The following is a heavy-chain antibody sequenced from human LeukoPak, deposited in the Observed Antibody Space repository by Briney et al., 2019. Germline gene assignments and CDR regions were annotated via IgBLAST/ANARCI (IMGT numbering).Heavy chain of an antibody. CDR2: IYYSGST. J-gene: IGHJ6*03. D-gene: IGHD6-13*01. CDR1: GGSISSGGYS. Sequence: PSQTLSLTCAVSGGSISSGGYSWSWIRQPPGKGLEWIGYIYYSGSTYYNPSLKSRVTISVDTSKNQFSLKLSSVTAADTAVYYCARGADSSSWAYYYYYYMDVWGKGTTVTISS. V-gene: IGHV4-30-4*07. CDR3: ARGADSSSWAYYYYYYMDV.